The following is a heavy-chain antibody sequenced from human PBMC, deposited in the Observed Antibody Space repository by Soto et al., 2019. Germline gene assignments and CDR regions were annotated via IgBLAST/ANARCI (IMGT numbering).Heavy chain of an antibody. CDR3: ARERTGTTSMDV. CDR1: GYTLTSYD. Sequence: QVQRVQSGAEVKKPGASVKVSCKASGYTLTSYDINWVRQATGQGLEGMGWMNPNSVNTGYETKSQGRVTMTRNTSIRTAYMELSSLRSEDTAVYYCARERTGTTSMDVWGQGTTVTVSS. V-gene: IGHV1-8*01. J-gene: IGHJ6*02. CDR2: MNPNSVNT. D-gene: IGHD1-1*01.